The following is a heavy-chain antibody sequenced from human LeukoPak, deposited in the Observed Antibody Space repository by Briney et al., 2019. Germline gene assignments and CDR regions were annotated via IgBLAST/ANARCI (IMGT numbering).Heavy chain of an antibody. D-gene: IGHD6-13*01. CDR2: IYTSGST. CDR3: ARGSYSSSWYPYYYYYYMDV. Sequence: SETLSLTCTVSGGSISSGSYYWSWIRQPAGKGLEWIGRIYTSGSTNYNPSLKSRVTISVDTSKNQFSLKLSSVTAADTAVYYCARGSYSSSWYPYYYYYYMDVWGKGTTVTVSS. V-gene: IGHV4-61*02. J-gene: IGHJ6*03. CDR1: GGSISSGSYY.